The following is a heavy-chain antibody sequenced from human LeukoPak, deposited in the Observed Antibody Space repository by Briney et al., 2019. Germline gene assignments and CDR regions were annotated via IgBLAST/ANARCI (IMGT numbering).Heavy chain of an antibody. D-gene: IGHD1-26*01. V-gene: IGHV1-8*03. Sequence: ASVKVSCKASGYTFTSYDMNWVRQAPGQGLEWMGWMNSNSRNTVYAHKFHGRVTITSNTSISTAYMELSSLRSEDTAVYYCARGALELDGYYYYYMDVWGKGTTVTVSS. CDR2: MNSNSRNT. CDR3: ARGALELDGYYYYYMDV. J-gene: IGHJ6*03. CDR1: GYTFTSYD.